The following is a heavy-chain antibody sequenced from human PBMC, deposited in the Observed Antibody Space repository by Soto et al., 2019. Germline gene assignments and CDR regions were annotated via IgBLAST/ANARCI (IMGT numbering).Heavy chain of an antibody. Sequence: QVTLKESGPVLVKPTETLTLTCTVSGFSLSNARMGVSWIRQPPGKALEWLAHIFSNDEKSYSTSLKSRLTTSXDXXKSQVVLTMTNMDPVDTATYYCARISSSGREHFDYWGQGTLVTVSS. CDR2: IFSNDEK. D-gene: IGHD6-19*01. CDR1: GFSLSNARMG. J-gene: IGHJ4*02. V-gene: IGHV2-26*01. CDR3: ARISSSGREHFDY.